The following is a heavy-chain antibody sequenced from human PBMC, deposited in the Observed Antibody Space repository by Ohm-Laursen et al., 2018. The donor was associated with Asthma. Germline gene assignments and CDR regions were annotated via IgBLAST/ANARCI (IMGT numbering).Heavy chain of an antibody. D-gene: IGHD5-24*01. V-gene: IGHV3-9*01. CDR3: ARRWLEPHTALDGMDV. CDR2: ISWNSGSI. J-gene: IGHJ6*02. Sequence: SLRLSCAASGFTFDDYAMHWVRQAPGKGLEWVSGISWNSGSIGYADSVKGRFTISRDNAKNSLYLQMNSLRAEDTAVYYCARRWLEPHTALDGMDVWGQGTTVTVSS. CDR1: GFTFDDYA.